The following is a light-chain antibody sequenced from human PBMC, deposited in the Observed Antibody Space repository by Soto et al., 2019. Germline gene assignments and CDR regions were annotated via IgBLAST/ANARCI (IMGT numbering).Light chain of an antibody. CDR1: HSDIGNYNY. V-gene: IGLV2-14*03. CDR2: DVG. Sequence: VLTQPASVSGSPGQSITISCTGTHSDIGNYNYVSWYQHLPGKAPKLMIYDVGSRPSGVSSRFSGSKSGNTASLAISGLQAEDEADYYCNSYREDHPRFYVFGTGTKVPS. CDR3: NSYREDHPRFYV. J-gene: IGLJ1*01.